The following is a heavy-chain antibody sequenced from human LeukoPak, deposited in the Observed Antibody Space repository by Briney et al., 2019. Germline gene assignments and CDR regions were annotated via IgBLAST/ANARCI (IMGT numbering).Heavy chain of an antibody. J-gene: IGHJ6*03. Sequence: GGSLRLSCAASGVTFSSYWMHWVRQAPGKGLVWVSRINTDGSSTSYADSVKGRFTISRDNAKNTLYLQMNSLRAEDTAVYYCARRGYCSSTSCYDKYYYYYMDVWGKGTTVTVSS. V-gene: IGHV3-74*01. CDR3: ARRGYCSSTSCYDKYYYYYMDV. CDR1: GVTFSSYW. CDR2: INTDGSST. D-gene: IGHD2-2*01.